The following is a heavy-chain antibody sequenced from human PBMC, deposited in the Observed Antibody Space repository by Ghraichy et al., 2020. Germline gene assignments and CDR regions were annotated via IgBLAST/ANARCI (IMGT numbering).Heavy chain of an antibody. CDR3: ARQGHKEEGPGGLWFGELLTYWYFDL. D-gene: IGHD3-10*01. J-gene: IGHJ2*01. CDR1: GDSVSSNSAA. CDR2: TYYRSKWYN. V-gene: IGHV6-1*01. Sequence: SQTLSLTCAISGDSVSSNSAAWNWIRQSPSRGLEWLGRTYYRSKWYNDYAVSVKSRITINPDTSKNQFSLQLNSVTPEDTAVYYCARQGHKEEGPGGLWFGELLTYWYFDLWGRGTLVTVSS.